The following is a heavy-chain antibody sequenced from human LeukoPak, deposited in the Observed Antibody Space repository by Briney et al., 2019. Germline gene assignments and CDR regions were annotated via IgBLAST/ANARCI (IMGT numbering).Heavy chain of an antibody. V-gene: IGHV3-23*01. CDR2: ISGSGGST. D-gene: IGHD3-3*01. CDR3: AKDGRFLEWLLPLYYFDY. CDR1: GFTFSSYA. J-gene: IGHJ4*02. Sequence: GGSLRLSCAASGFTFSSYAMSWVRQAPGKGLEWVSAISGSGGSTYYADSVKGRFTISRDNSKNTLYLQMNSLRAEDTAVYYCAKDGRFLEWLLPLYYFDYWGQGTLVTVSS.